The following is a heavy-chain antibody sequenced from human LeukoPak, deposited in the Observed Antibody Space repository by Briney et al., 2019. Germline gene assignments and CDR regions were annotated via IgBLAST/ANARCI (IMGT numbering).Heavy chain of an antibody. Sequence: SETLSLTCTVSGGSLSSYYWSWIRQPPGKGLEWIGEINHSGSTNYNPSLKSRVTISVDTSKNQFSLKLSSVTAADTAVYYCARGHCSSTSCYLGGRSYFDYWGQGTLVTVSS. CDR2: INHSGST. CDR1: GGSLSSYY. J-gene: IGHJ4*02. CDR3: ARGHCSSTSCYLGGRSYFDY. D-gene: IGHD2-2*01. V-gene: IGHV4-34*01.